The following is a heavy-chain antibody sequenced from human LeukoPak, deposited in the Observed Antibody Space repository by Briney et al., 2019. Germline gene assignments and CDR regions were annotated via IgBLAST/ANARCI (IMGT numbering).Heavy chain of an antibody. V-gene: IGHV4-39*01. J-gene: IGHJ4*02. Sequence: PSETLSLTCNVSGDSISSSSYYWGWIRQTPGKGLEWIGSIYYSGRTNYNPSLKSRVTISVDTSKNQFSLNLSSVTAADTAVYYCARQWGYFDYWGQGTLVTVSS. D-gene: IGHD3-16*01. CDR2: IYYSGRT. CDR3: ARQWGYFDY. CDR1: GDSISSSSYY.